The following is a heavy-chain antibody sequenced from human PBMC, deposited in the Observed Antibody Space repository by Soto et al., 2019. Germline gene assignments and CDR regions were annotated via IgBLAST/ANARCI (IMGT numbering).Heavy chain of an antibody. CDR3: ARDTGIAVAGTSVYFDY. D-gene: IGHD6-19*01. V-gene: IGHV1-18*01. CDR1: GYTFTSYG. CDR2: ISAYNGNT. J-gene: IGHJ4*02. Sequence: QVQLVQSGAEVKKPGASVKVSCKASGYTFTSYGISWVRQAPGQGLEWMGWISAYNGNTNYAQKLQCRVTMTTDTSTSTAYMELRSLRSDDTAVYYCARDTGIAVAGTSVYFDYWGQGTLVTVSS.